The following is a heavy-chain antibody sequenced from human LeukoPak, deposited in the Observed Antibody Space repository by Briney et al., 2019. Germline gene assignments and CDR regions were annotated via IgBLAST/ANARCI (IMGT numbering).Heavy chain of an antibody. Sequence: PGGSLRLSCAASGITFTNAWMTWVRQAPGKGLEWVSSISSSSSYIYYADSVKGRFTISRDNAKNSLYLQMNSLRAEDTAVYYCARDRLRSGSYEQGTYYYYGMDVWGQGTTVTVSS. D-gene: IGHD3-10*01. CDR3: ARDRLRSGSYEQGTYYYYGMDV. CDR1: GITFTNAW. V-gene: IGHV3-21*01. CDR2: ISSSSSYI. J-gene: IGHJ6*02.